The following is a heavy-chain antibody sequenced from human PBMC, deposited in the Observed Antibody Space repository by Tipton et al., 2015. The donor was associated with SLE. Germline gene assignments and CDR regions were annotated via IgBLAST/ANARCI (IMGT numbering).Heavy chain of an antibody. V-gene: IGHV4-59*01. J-gene: IGHJ6*03. CDR3: VKSVVVVSPRDYYYYMDV. CDR2: MYYSGVT. Sequence: TLSLTCSVSGGSIRSYYWSWIRQTPGKGLEWIGYMYYSGVTNYNPSLYGRVSISVDTSRNQFSLKMNSVTAADTAMYYCVKSVVVVSPRDYYYYMDVWGKGTTVTVSS. D-gene: IGHD2-15*01. CDR1: GGSIRSYY.